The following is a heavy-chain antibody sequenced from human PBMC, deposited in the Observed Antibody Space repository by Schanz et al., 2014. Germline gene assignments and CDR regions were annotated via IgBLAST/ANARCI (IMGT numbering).Heavy chain of an antibody. J-gene: IGHJ4*02. Sequence: QVQLQESGPGLVKPSETLSLTCTVPSDSISHYYLSWIRQPPGKELEWVAFIYDRGSTSYNPSLNSGVTISLDAAKTQSPRKRTSVTAADTAVYYCARHRVYGAFDLWGQGTLVTVSS. D-gene: IGHD4-17*01. CDR3: ARHRVYGAFDL. CDR2: IYDRGST. CDR1: SDSISHYY. V-gene: IGHV4-59*08.